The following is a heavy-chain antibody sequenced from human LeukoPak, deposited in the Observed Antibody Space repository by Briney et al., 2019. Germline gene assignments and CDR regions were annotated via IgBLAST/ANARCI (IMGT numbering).Heavy chain of an antibody. Sequence: GGSLRLSCAASGFSLSDYWMHWVRQAPGKGLVWVSRIKSDGDGSDTMHADSVKGRFTISRDNAKNTLYLQMNSLRAEDTAVYYCGRNQLGDGYIIGYWGQGTPVTVSS. CDR2: IKSDGDGSDT. V-gene: IGHV3-74*03. D-gene: IGHD5-24*01. CDR3: GRNQLGDGYIIGY. CDR1: GFSLSDYW. J-gene: IGHJ4*02.